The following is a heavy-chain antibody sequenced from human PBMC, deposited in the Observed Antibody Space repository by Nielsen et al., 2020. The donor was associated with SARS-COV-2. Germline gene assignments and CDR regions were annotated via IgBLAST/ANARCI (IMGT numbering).Heavy chain of an antibody. CDR3: ARAPDIVLQPTAIPL. CDR1: GASLSSGSYY. J-gene: IGHJ3*01. V-gene: IGHV4-61*02. D-gene: IGHD2-8*01. CDR2: VFATGST. Sequence: SETLSLTCTVSGASLSSGSYYWTWIRQPAGKGLEWIGRVFATGSTDYNPSLKSRVTISIDTSKNQFSLNLRFVTAADPAVYYCARAPDIVLQPTAIPLWGQGTMVPVSS.